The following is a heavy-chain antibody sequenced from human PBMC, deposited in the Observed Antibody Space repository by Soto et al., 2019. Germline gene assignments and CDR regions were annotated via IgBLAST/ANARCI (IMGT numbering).Heavy chain of an antibody. D-gene: IGHD3-22*01. Sequence: AQTLSLTCAISGDSVSSNSAAWNWIRQSPSRGLEWLGRTYYRSKWYNDYAVSVKSRITINPDTAKNQLSLQLNSVTPEDTAVYFYARDGPGLYYDSESYGMDVWGQGTTVTVSS. V-gene: IGHV6-1*01. CDR3: ARDGPGLYYDSESYGMDV. CDR1: GDSVSSNSAA. J-gene: IGHJ6*02. CDR2: TYYRSKWYN.